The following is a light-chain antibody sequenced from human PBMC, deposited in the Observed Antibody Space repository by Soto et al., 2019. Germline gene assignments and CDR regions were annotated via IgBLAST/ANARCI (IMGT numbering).Light chain of an antibody. CDR2: EVS. CDR3: SSYAGSNNYV. J-gene: IGLJ1*01. V-gene: IGLV2-8*01. CDR1: SSDVGGYNY. Sequence: QSALTQPPSASGSPGQSVTISCTGTSSDVGGYNYVSWYQQHPGKAPKLMIYEVSKRPSGVPDRVSGSKSGNTASLTVSGLQAEDESDYYCSSYAGSNNYVFGTGIKLNVL.